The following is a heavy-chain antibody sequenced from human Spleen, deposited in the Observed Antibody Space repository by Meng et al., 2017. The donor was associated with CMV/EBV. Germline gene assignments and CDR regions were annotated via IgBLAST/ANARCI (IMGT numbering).Heavy chain of an antibody. CDR1: GFTFSNYA. Sequence: GESLKISCAASGFTFSNYAMSWVRQAPGKGLEWVSVIYSGGRSTFYADSVKGRFTISRDNSKNTLYLQMNSLRAEDTAVYYFAKDYYYDSSGYQFMYYFGYWGQGTLVTVSS. D-gene: IGHD3-22*01. V-gene: IGHV3-23*03. CDR2: IYSGGRST. J-gene: IGHJ4*02. CDR3: AKDYYYDSSGYQFMYYFGY.